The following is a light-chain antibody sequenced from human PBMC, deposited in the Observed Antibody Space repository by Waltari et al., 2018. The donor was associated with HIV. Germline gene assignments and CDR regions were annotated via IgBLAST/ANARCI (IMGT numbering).Light chain of an antibody. CDR1: SNDIAAYKF. Sequence: QSALTQPPSASGSPGQPVTIPCPGTSNDIAAYKFVPWYLQHPGKAPRLIISHLNKRPSGVLNRFSGSKSGNTASLTVSGLQAEDEATYYCSSDGGTSAGGSRKFYVIFGGGTKLTVL. J-gene: IGLJ2*01. CDR3: SSDGGTSAGGSRKFYVI. V-gene: IGLV2-8*01. CDR2: HLN.